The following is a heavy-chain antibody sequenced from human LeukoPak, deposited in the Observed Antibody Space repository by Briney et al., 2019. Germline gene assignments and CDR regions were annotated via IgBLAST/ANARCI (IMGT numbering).Heavy chain of an antibody. CDR2: ICHSGST. Sequence: SVTLSLTCTVSGGSISSYYWSWIRQPPGKGLEWIGYICHSGSTHYNPSLKSRVTISVDTSKNQFSLKLSSVTAADTAVYYCVRSPPGDYFDYWGQGTLVTVSS. CDR1: GGSISSYY. J-gene: IGHJ4*02. V-gene: IGHV4-4*08. CDR3: VRSPPGDYFDY.